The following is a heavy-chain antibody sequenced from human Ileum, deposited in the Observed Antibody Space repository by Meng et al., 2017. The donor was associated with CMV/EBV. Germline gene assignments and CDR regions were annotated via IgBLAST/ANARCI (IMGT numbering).Heavy chain of an antibody. J-gene: IGHJ4*02. CDR2: IKQDGSVM. Sequence: GESLKISCEASGFTFTSHWMTWVRQAPGKGLEWVASIKQDGSVMYYVDSVKGRFTLSRDNARESLYPQMNSLRAEDAAVYYCSRWNLPAGMYWIDYWGQGTLVTVSS. D-gene: IGHD2-8*02. CDR1: GFTFTSHW. CDR3: SRWNLPAGMYWIDY. V-gene: IGHV3-7*01.